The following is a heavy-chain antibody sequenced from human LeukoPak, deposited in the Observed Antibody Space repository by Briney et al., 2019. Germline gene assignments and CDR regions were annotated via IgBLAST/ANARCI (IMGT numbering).Heavy chain of an antibody. CDR2: ITGDSNTI. J-gene: IGHJ4*02. D-gene: IGHD2-15*01. CDR3: ARDRMGGSFDY. Sequence: GGSLRLSCAASGFAFSPYAMNWVRQAPGKGLEWVSFITGDSNTIYYADSMKGRFTVSRDNAENSLYLQMNSLSAADTAVYYCARDRMGGSFDYWGQGTLVTVSS. V-gene: IGHV3-48*01. CDR1: GFAFSPYA.